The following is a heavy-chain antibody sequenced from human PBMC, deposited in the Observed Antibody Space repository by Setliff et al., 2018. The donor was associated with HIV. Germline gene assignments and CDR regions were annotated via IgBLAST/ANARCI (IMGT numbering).Heavy chain of an antibody. CDR3: AREVGTYSGSYAVADGFDI. J-gene: IGHJ4*02. CDR2: ISAHNGRI. V-gene: IGHV1-18*04. D-gene: IGHD1-26*01. CDR1: GGTFRSHE. Sequence: GASVKASCKASGGTFRSHEISWVRQAPGQGLEWMGWISAHNGRINYAQKFQGRVTMTTERSTSTTYMELSSLRSEDTAVYYCAREVGTYSGSYAVADGFDIWGQGTLVTVSS.